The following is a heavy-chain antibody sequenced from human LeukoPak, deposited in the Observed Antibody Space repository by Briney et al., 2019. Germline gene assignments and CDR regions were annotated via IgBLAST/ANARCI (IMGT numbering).Heavy chain of an antibody. CDR2: ISGSGGST. V-gene: IGHV3-23*01. J-gene: IGHJ4*02. CDR3: AKMSGFIVATTFFDY. Sequence: PGGSLRLSCAASGFTFSSYAMSWVRQAPGKGLEWVSAISGSGGSTYYADSVKGRFTISGDNSKNTLYLQMNSLRAEDTAVYYCAKMSGFIVATTFFDYWGQGTLVTVSS. D-gene: IGHD5-12*01. CDR1: GFTFSSYA.